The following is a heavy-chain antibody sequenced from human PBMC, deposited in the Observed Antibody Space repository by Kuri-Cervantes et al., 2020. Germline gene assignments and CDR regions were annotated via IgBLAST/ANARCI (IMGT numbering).Heavy chain of an antibody. CDR1: GFTFSSYS. Sequence: LSLTCAASGFTFSSYSMNWVRQAPGKGLEWVSSISSSSSYIYYADSVKGRFTISRDNAKNSLYLQMNSLRAEDTAVYYCATSHGGDSDYWGQGTLVTVSS. CDR2: ISSSSSYI. CDR3: ATSHGGDSDY. J-gene: IGHJ4*02. D-gene: IGHD3-16*01. V-gene: IGHV3-21*01.